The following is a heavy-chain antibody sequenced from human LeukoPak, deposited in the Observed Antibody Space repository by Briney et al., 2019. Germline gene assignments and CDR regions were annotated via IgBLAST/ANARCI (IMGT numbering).Heavy chain of an antibody. V-gene: IGHV6-1*01. CDR2: TYYRSKWYN. Sequence: SQTLSLTCVISGDSVASNSTACHWIRQSPSRGLEWLVRTYYRSKWYNDYAVSVKSRITINPDTSKNQFSLQLNSVTPEDTAVYYCARGGQGDGYSADEAFDFWGQGTMVTVS. D-gene: IGHD5-24*01. CDR3: ARGGQGDGYSADEAFDF. J-gene: IGHJ3*01. CDR1: GDSVASNSTA.